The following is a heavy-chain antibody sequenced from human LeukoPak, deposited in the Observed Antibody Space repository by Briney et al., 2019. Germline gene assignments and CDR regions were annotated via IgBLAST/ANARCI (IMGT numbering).Heavy chain of an antibody. J-gene: IGHJ5*02. CDR1: GYTFTGYY. CDR3: ALRGYCSSTSCYRGGLGIYYYDSSGNNWFDP. D-gene: IGHD2-2*02. V-gene: IGHV1-2*02. CDR2: INPNSGGT. Sequence: ASVKVSCKASGYTFTGYYMHWVRQAPGQGLEWMGWINPNSGGTNYAQKFQGRVTMTRDTSISTAYMELSRLRSDDTAVYYCALRGYCSSTSCYRGGLGIYYYDSSGNNWFDPWGQGTLVTVSS.